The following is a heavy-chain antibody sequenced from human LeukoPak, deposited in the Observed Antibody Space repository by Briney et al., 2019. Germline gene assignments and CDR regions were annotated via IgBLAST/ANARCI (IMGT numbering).Heavy chain of an antibody. Sequence: GGSLRLSCAASGFTFDDYAMHWVRQAPGKGLEWVSGISWNSGSIGYADSVKDRFTISRDTSKSTLFLQMSSLRAEDTALYYCARDVGKDTKTTEIEFWGQGTLVTVSS. CDR1: GFTFDDYA. CDR3: ARDVGKDTKTTEIEF. D-gene: IGHD4-11*01. CDR2: ISWNSGSI. V-gene: IGHV3-9*01. J-gene: IGHJ4*02.